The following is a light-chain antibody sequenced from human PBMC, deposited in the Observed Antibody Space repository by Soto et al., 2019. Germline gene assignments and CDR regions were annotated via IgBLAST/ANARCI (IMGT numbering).Light chain of an antibody. J-gene: IGKJ2*01. CDR1: QSVSSSY. Sequence: EIVLTQSPGTLSLSPGERATLSCRASQSVSSSYLAWYQQKPGQAPRLLIYGASSRATGIPDRFSGSGSGTDFTLTISRLEPEDFAVYYCQQYGSSPSYTCGQGTKLELK. CDR2: GAS. V-gene: IGKV3-20*01. CDR3: QQYGSSPSYT.